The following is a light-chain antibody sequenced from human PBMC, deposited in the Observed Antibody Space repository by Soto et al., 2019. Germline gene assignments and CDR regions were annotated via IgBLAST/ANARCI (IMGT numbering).Light chain of an antibody. CDR2: DVS. V-gene: IGKV1-5*01. CDR3: QQYENYWT. CDR1: QSISSL. Sequence: DIQMTQSPSTLSATAGDRVTITCRASQSISSLLAWYEHNPEKAPKLLIYDVSNLDSGVTSRFSGSGSGTEFSLTIINLQPDDCATYYCQQYENYWTFGQGTKVDIK. J-gene: IGKJ1*01.